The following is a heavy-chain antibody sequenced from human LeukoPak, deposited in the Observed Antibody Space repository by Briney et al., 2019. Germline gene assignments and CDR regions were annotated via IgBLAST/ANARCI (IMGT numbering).Heavy chain of an antibody. CDR1: GFTFSSYA. Sequence: SGGSLRLSCAASGFTFSSYAMSWVRQAPGKGLEWVSAISSSGGDTYYAGSVKGRFTISRDNSKNTLYLQMNSLRAEDTAVYYCAKDAVGATAYYFDYWGQGTLLTVSS. V-gene: IGHV3-23*01. CDR3: AKDAVGATAYYFDY. CDR2: ISSSGGDT. D-gene: IGHD1-26*01. J-gene: IGHJ4*02.